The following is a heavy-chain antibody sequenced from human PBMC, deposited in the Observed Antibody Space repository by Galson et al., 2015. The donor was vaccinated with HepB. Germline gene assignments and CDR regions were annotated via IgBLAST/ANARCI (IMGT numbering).Heavy chain of an antibody. J-gene: IGHJ4*02. CDR2: ISSSGSSK. CDR3: ARRGGRRDEDN. Sequence: SLRLSCAASGFTFSSYSMNWVRQAPGRGLEWVSYISSSGSSKTYADSVEGRFTISRDNVKNLLYLQMNSLRAEDTALYYRARRGGRRDEDNWGQGILVTVSS. V-gene: IGHV3-48*01. D-gene: IGHD5-24*01. CDR1: GFTFSSYS.